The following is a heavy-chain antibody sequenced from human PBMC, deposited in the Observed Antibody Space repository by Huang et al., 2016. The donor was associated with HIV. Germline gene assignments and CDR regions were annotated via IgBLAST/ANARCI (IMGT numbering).Heavy chain of an antibody. CDR2: IRNKANNYAT. CDR3: IIVDGDY. J-gene: IGHJ4*02. Sequence: EVQLVESGGGSVQPGGSLIRSCAASGSNFHTMHWVRQASGKGLECVGRIRNKANNYATAYAASGRSRFTISRDDSRSTAYLQMTSLRIEDTALYYCIIVDGDYWGLGILVTVSS. D-gene: IGHD2-2*01. CDR1: GSNFHT. V-gene: IGHV3-73*01.